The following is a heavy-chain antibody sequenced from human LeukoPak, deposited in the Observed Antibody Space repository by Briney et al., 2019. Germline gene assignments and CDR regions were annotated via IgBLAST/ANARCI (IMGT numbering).Heavy chain of an antibody. J-gene: IGHJ4*02. Sequence: PGGSLRLSCAASGFSFSSYWMHWVRQTPGKGLVWVSRINSDGSSTTYADSVKGRFTMSRDNAKSTLYLQMSSLRAEDTAVYYCATSLGPLTDYWAREPWSPSPQ. V-gene: IGHV3-74*01. CDR2: INSDGSST. CDR3: ATSLGPLTDY. D-gene: IGHD7-27*01. CDR1: GFSFSSYW.